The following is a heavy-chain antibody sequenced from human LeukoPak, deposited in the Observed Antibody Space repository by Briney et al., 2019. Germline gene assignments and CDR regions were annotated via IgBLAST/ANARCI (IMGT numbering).Heavy chain of an antibody. CDR1: GVPLRTSGRC. J-gene: IGHJ4*02. D-gene: IGHD3-16*01. CDR3: ARFHRYLGVSLDY. V-gene: IGHV2-70*17. CDR2: IEWDDDK. Sequence: SGPTEIILTQTLTQIYTFSGVPLRTSGRCVTWIRQPSGKALEWHARIEWDDDKFYSTSQKTRLNISKDTSKNQVVLTMTNMDPVDTATYYCARFHRYLGVSLDYWAQGTLVTVSS.